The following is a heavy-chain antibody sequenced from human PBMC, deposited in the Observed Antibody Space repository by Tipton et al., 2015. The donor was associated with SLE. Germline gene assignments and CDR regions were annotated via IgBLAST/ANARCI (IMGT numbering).Heavy chain of an antibody. V-gene: IGHV3-7*01. CDR1: GFTFSRYW. Sequence: GSLRLSCAASGFTFSRYWMSWVRQAPGKGLEWVANIKQDGSEKYYVDSVKGRFTISRDNSKNTLYLQMNSLRAEDPAVYYCARDGAQLRYFDWLCEYWGQGTLFTFSS. CDR3: ARDGAQLRYFDWLCEY. D-gene: IGHD3-9*01. J-gene: IGHJ4*02. CDR2: IKQDGSEK.